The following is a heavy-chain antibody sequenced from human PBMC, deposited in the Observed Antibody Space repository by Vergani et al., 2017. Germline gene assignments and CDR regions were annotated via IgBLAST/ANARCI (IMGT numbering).Heavy chain of an antibody. V-gene: IGHV3-11*04. Sequence: QVLLVESGGGLVKPGGSLRLSCAASGFTFSDYYMSWIRQAPGKGLEWVSYISSSGSTIYYADSVKGRFTISRDNAKNSLYLQMNSLRAEDTAVYYCARDLQYCSSTSCYWFNYGMDVWGQGTTVTVSS. CDR2: ISSSGSTI. CDR1: GFTFSDYY. CDR3: ARDLQYCSSTSCYWFNYGMDV. D-gene: IGHD2-2*01. J-gene: IGHJ6*02.